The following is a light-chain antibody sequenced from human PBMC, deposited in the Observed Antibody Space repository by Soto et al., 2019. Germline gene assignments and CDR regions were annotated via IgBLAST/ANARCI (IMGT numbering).Light chain of an antibody. V-gene: IGKV3-15*01. CDR1: QSVSSN. CDR3: QQYNDWPLFT. CDR2: GES. J-gene: IGKJ3*01. Sequence: EVVMTQSPATLSVSPGERATLSCRASQSVSSNVAWYQQKPGQAPRLLIYGESTRATDIPARFSGSGSGTEFTLTISSLQYEDFAVYYCQQYNDWPLFTFGPGTKVDFK.